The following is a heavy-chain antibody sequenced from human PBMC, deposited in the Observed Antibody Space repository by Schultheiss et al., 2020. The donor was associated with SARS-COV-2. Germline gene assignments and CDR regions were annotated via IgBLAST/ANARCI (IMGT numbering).Heavy chain of an antibody. Sequence: SVKVSCKASGGTFSSYAISWVRQAPGQGLEWMGGIIPIFGTANYAQKFQGRVTMTTDTSTSTAYMELRSLRSDDTAVYYCARDRGPYNWNYVPLLDYWGQGTLVTVSS. CDR1: GGTFSSYA. V-gene: IGHV1-69*05. CDR3: ARDRGPYNWNYVPLLDY. J-gene: IGHJ4*02. CDR2: IIPIFGTA. D-gene: IGHD1-7*01.